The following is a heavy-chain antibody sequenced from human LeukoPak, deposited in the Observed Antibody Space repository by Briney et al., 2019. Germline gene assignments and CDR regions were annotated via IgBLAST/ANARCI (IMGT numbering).Heavy chain of an antibody. CDR2: IIPIFGTA. V-gene: IGHV1-69*06. D-gene: IGHD3-9*01. CDR3: ARGGALLRYFDWLPDY. CDR1: GGTFSSYA. Sequence: SVKVSCKASGGTFSSYAISWVRQAPGQGLEWMGVIIPIFGTANYAQKFQGRVTITADKSTSTAYMELSSLRSEDTAVYYCARGGALLRYFDWLPDYWGQGTLVTVSS. J-gene: IGHJ4*02.